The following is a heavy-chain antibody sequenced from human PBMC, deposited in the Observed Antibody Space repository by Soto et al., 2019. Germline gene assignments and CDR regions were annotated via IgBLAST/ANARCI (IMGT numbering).Heavy chain of an antibody. V-gene: IGHV1-69*06. Sequence: ASVKVSCKASGGTFSSYAISWVRQAPGQGLEWMGGIIPIFGTANYAQKFQGRVTITADKSTSTAYMELSSLRSEDTAVYYCARGAVYYDSSGGAFDIWGQGTMVTVSS. CDR3: ARGAVYYDSSGGAFDI. J-gene: IGHJ3*02. CDR1: GGTFSSYA. CDR2: IIPIFGTA. D-gene: IGHD3-22*01.